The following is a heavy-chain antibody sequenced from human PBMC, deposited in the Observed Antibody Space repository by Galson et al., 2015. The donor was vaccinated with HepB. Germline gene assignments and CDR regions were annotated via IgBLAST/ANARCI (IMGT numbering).Heavy chain of an antibody. CDR1: GFTFDDYA. V-gene: IGHV3-20*04. J-gene: IGHJ4*02. Sequence: SLRLSCAASGFTFDDYAMNWVRQAPGKGLEWVSIINWNGGSPGYADSVKGRFTISRDNAKNSLYLQMNSLRPEDTALYYCARDGGVYGDSEYYFDHWGQGALVTVSS. D-gene: IGHD4-17*01. CDR2: INWNGGSP. CDR3: ARDGGVYGDSEYYFDH.